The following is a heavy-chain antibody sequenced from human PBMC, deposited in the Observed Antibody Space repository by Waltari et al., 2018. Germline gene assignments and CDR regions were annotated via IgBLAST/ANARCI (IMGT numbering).Heavy chain of an antibody. CDR1: GFTFANAW. Sequence: EVQLVESGGGLVKPGDSLRLSCVASGFTFANAWINWVRQAPGKGLEWVGRLKSKAEGGTTDYAAPVKGRFAISRDDSKDTAYLQMNSPKTEDTAMYFCTTEGGRTWPMYWGQGTLVTVSS. J-gene: IGHJ4*02. V-gene: IGHV3-15*01. D-gene: IGHD2-2*01. CDR2: LKSKAEGGTT. CDR3: TTEGGRTWPMY.